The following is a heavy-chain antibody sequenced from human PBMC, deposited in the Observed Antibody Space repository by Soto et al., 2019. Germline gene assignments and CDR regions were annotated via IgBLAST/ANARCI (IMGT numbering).Heavy chain of an antibody. CDR2: INSDGSST. D-gene: IGHD1-1*01. V-gene: IGHV3-74*01. Sequence: GGSLRLSCAASGFTFSTYWMHWVRQAPGKGLVWVSRINSDGSSTSYADSVKGRFTISRDNAKNTLYLQMNSLRAEDMAVYYCARDTRVPHSNNWNNWFDPWGQGTLVTVSS. CDR3: ARDTRVPHSNNWNNWFDP. J-gene: IGHJ5*02. CDR1: GFTFSTYW.